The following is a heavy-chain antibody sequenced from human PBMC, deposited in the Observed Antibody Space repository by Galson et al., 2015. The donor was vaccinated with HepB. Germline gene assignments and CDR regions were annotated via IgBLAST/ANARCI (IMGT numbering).Heavy chain of an antibody. CDR1: GYTLTELS. CDR2: FDPEDGET. J-gene: IGHJ4*02. CDR3: ATDPGAAAGTTGDY. Sequence: SVKVSCKVSGYTLTELSMHWVRQAPGKGLEWMGGFDPEDGETIYAQKFQGRVTMTEDTSTDTAYMELSSLRSEDTAVYYCATDPGAAAGTTGDYWGQGTLVTVSS. D-gene: IGHD6-13*01. V-gene: IGHV1-24*01.